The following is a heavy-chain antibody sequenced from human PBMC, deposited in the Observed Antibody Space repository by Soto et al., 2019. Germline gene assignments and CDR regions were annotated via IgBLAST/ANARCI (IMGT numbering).Heavy chain of an antibody. CDR1: GGSISSGGYY. D-gene: IGHD3-22*01. CDR2: IYYSGST. CDR3: ARVDYDSSRLIDY. J-gene: IGHJ4*02. Sequence: QVQLQESGPGLVKPSQTLSLTCTVSGGSISSGGYYWSWIRQHPGKGLEWIGYIYYSGSTYYNPALKSRVTISVDTSKTQFSLKLSSVTAADTAVYYCARVDYDSSRLIDYWGQGTLVTVSS. V-gene: IGHV4-31*03.